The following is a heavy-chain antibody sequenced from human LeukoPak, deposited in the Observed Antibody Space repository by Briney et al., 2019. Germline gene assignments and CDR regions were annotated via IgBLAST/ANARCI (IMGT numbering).Heavy chain of an antibody. Sequence: PSETLSLTCTVSGGSISSYYWSWIRQPPGKGLEWIGYIYYSGSTNYNPSLKSRVTISVDTSKNQFSLKLSSVTAADTAVYYCARHYYDILTGYPNAYNWFDPWDQGTLVTVSS. CDR1: GGSISSYY. J-gene: IGHJ5*02. CDR2: IYYSGST. V-gene: IGHV4-59*01. CDR3: ARHYYDILTGYPNAYNWFDP. D-gene: IGHD3-9*01.